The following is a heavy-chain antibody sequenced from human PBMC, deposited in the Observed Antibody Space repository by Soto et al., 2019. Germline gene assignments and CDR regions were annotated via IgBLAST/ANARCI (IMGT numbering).Heavy chain of an antibody. V-gene: IGHV3-30*18. CDR1: GFTFSSYG. CDR2: ISYDGSNK. J-gene: IGHJ4*02. Sequence: GGSLRLSCAASGFTFSSYGMHWVRQAPGKGLEWVAVISYDGSNKYYAEYVKGRFTISRDNSKNTLYLQMNSLRAEDTAVYYCAKDFYDQWLFDYWGQGTLVTVSS. CDR3: AKDFYDQWLFDY. D-gene: IGHD6-19*01.